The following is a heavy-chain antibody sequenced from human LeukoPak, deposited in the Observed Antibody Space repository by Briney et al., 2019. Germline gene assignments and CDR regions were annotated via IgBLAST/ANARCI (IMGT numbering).Heavy chain of an antibody. CDR3: ARDLDYYDSSGQDY. CDR2: INPNSGGT. CDR1: GYTFTGYY. Sequence: ASVKVSCKASGYTFTGYYMHWVRQAPGQGLEWMGWINPNSGGTNYAQKLQGRVTMTRDTSISTAYMELSRLRSDDTAVYYCARDLDYYDSSGQDYWGQGTLVTVSS. D-gene: IGHD3-22*01. V-gene: IGHV1-2*02. J-gene: IGHJ4*02.